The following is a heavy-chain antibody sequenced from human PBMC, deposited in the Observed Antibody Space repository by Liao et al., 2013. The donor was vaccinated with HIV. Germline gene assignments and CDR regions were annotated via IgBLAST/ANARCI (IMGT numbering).Heavy chain of an antibody. Sequence: QVQLQQWGAGLLKPSETLSLACAVRGGSSSGYYWSWTRQPAGKGLEWIGRIYPSGSTNYNPSLKSRVTMSVDTSKNQFSLRLTSVTAADTAVYYCARDVAAAGTGYMDVWGKGTTVTVSS. CDR3: ARDVAAAGTGYMDV. J-gene: IGHJ6*03. V-gene: IGHV4-59*10. CDR1: GGSSSGYY. D-gene: IGHD6-13*01. CDR2: IYPSGST.